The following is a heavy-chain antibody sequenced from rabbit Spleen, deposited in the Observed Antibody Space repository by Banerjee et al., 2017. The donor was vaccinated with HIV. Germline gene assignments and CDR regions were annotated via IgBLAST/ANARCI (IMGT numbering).Heavy chain of an antibody. Sequence: QSLEESGGGLVQPEGSLTLTCTASGFSFSSSDYMGWVRQAPGKGLEWIGCINSITGKTVYATWAKGRFTISRASSTTVFLQMTSLTAADTATYFCARDLPDIIGWNFGFWGPGTLVTVS. CDR1: GFSFSSSDY. CDR2: INSITGKT. CDR3: ARDLPDIIGWNFGF. D-gene: IGHD1-1*01. J-gene: IGHJ3*01. V-gene: IGHV1S40*01.